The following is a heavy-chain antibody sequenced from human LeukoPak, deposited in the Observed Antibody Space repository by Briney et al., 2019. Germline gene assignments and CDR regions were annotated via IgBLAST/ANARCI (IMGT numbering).Heavy chain of an antibody. CDR1: GYTFTGYY. D-gene: IGHD6-25*01. CDR3: AREPGSSGTFDY. J-gene: IGHJ4*02. Sequence: GASVKVSCKASGYTFTGYYMHWVRQAPGQGLEWMGWISAYNGNTNYAQKLQGRVTMTTDTSTSTAYIELRSLRSDDTAVYYCAREPGSSGTFDYWGQGTLVTVSS. CDR2: ISAYNGNT. V-gene: IGHV1-18*04.